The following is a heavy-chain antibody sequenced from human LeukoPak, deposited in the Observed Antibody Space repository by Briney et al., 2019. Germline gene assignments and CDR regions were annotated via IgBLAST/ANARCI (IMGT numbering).Heavy chain of an antibody. CDR2: ISYDGSNK. J-gene: IGHJ6*02. D-gene: IGHD3-10*01. V-gene: IGHV3-30*18. CDR1: GFTFSSYG. Sequence: PGGSLRLSCAASGFTFSSYGMHWVRQAPGKGLEWVAVISYDGSNKYYADSVKGRFTISRDNSKNTLYLQMNSLRAEDTAVYYCAKYGSGREASYYYYYGMDVWGQGTTVTVSS. CDR3: AKYGSGREASYYYYYGMDV.